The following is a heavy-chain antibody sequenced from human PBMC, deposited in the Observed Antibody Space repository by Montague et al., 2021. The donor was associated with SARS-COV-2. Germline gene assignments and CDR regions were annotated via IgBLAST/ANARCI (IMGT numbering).Heavy chain of an antibody. Sequence: SETLSLTCTVSGGSIANSHKYWGWVRQPPGKGLEWIGSVLYTGTPYDHPSLTARVTISLDTSKNLFSLKMYSVTAADTATYFCVAGGDSAKAGAYWGQGTLVTVSS. V-gene: IGHV4-39*07. CDR1: GGSIANSHKY. J-gene: IGHJ4*02. CDR3: VAGGDSAKAGAY. CDR2: VLYTGTP. D-gene: IGHD3-16*01.